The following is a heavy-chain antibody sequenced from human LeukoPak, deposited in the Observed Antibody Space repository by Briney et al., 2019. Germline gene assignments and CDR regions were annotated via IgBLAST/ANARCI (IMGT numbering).Heavy chain of an antibody. D-gene: IGHD5-24*01. Sequence: GGSLRLSCAASGFTFSSYSMNWARQAPGKGLEWVSYISSSSSTIYYADSVKGRFTISRDNSKNTLYLQMNSLRAEDTAVYYCAKASRGGYNAKYYFDYWGQGTLVTVSS. CDR1: GFTFSSYS. J-gene: IGHJ4*02. V-gene: IGHV3-48*01. CDR2: ISSSSSTI. CDR3: AKASRGGYNAKYYFDY.